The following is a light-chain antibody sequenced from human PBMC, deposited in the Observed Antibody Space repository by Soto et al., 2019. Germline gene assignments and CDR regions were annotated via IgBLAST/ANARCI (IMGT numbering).Light chain of an antibody. CDR2: GAS. Sequence: VMTQSPATLSVTPGERATLSCRASQDISTNLAWYQQKPGQAPRLLIYGASTRATGIPARFSGSGSGTEFTLTISSLQSEDFAVYYCQQYDNWLRTFGQG. V-gene: IGKV3-15*01. CDR1: QDISTN. J-gene: IGKJ1*01. CDR3: QQYDNWLRT.